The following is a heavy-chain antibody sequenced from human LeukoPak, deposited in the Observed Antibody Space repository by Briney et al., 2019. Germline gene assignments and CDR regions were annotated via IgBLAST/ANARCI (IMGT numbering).Heavy chain of an antibody. CDR2: ISGSGGST. V-gene: IGHV3-23*01. D-gene: IGHD3-22*01. CDR1: GFTFSSYA. Sequence: GGSLRLSCAASGFTFSSYAMSWVRQAPGKGLEWVSAISGSGGSTYYADSVKGRFTISSDNSKNPLYLQMNSLRAEHTAVYYCAKDRGHYYDSSGYSPPDYWGQGTLVTVSS. CDR3: AKDRGHYYDSSGYSPPDY. J-gene: IGHJ4*02.